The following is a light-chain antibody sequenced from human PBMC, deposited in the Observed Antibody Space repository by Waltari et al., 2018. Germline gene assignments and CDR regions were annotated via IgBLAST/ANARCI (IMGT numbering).Light chain of an antibody. V-gene: IGKV2-28*01. CDR1: QRLLHSNGYNY. CDR3: MQSQRTPRT. Sequence: DIVMTQSPLSLSVTPGEPASISCRSSQRLLHSNGYNYLDWYLQKPGQAPQLLIYVGSNRASGVPDRFSGSGAGTEFTLTISRLEPEDFGLYYCMQSQRTPRTFGQGTRLEIK. CDR2: VGS. J-gene: IGKJ2*02.